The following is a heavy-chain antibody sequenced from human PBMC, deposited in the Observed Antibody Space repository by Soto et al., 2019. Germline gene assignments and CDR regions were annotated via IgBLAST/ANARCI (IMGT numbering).Heavy chain of an antibody. CDR3: ARDQVAGTYYFDY. CDR1: GYTFTRHY. V-gene: IGHV1-46*01. J-gene: IGHJ4*02. D-gene: IGHD2-15*01. CDR2: INPSGGST. Sequence: ASVKVSGEASGYTFTRHYMHWVRQAPGQGLEWMGIINPSGGSTTYAQKFQGRVTMTRDTSTSTVYMELSSLRSEDTAVYYCARDQVAGTYYFDYWGQGTLVTVSS.